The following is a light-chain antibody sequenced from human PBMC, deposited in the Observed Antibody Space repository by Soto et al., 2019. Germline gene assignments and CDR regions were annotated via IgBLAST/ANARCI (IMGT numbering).Light chain of an antibody. V-gene: IGKV3-15*01. Sequence: EIVMTQSPATLSVSPGERATLSCRASQSVSSNLAWYQQKPGQAPRLLIYGASTRATGIPARFSGSGSGTEFTLTISSLQSADFAVYYCQQYINWPPYTFGQGTKLEIK. CDR3: QQYINWPPYT. CDR1: QSVSSN. CDR2: GAS. J-gene: IGKJ2*01.